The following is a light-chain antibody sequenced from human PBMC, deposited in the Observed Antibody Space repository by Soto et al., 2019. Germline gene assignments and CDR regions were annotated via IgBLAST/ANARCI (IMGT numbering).Light chain of an antibody. J-gene: IGKJ4*01. CDR1: QSVSSSY. CDR3: QQYDNWPPLT. Sequence: EIVLTQSPGTLSLSPGERATLSCRASQSVSSSYLAWYQQKPGQTPRLLIYGASTRATGIPARFSGSGSGTEFTLTISSLQSEDFAVYYCQQYDNWPPLTFGGGTKVDNK. V-gene: IGKV3-15*01. CDR2: GAS.